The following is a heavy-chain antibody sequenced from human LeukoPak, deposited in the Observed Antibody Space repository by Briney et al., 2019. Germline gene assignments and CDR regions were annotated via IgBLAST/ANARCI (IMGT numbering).Heavy chain of an antibody. J-gene: IGHJ4*02. Sequence: SETLSLTCTVYGGSISSGGYSWSWIRQPPGKGLEWIGYIYHSGSTYYNPSLKSRVTISVDRSKNQFSLKLSSVTAADTAVYYCARALGYYYDSFDYWGQGTLVTVSS. CDR1: GGSISSGGYS. CDR2: IYHSGST. D-gene: IGHD3-22*01. CDR3: ARALGYYYDSFDY. V-gene: IGHV4-30-2*01.